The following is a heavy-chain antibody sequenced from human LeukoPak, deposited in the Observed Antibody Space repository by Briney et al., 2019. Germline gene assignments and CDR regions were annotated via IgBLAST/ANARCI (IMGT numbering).Heavy chain of an antibody. V-gene: IGHV1-2*02. Sequence: ASVKVSCKASGYTFTDYYIHWVRQAPGQGLEWMGWINPNSGGTNYAQKFQGRVTMTRDTSISTAYLELSRLRPDDTAVYYCARPPIVRGVNWFDPWGQGTLVTVSS. CDR3: ARPPIVRGVNWFDP. J-gene: IGHJ5*02. CDR2: INPNSGGT. D-gene: IGHD3-10*01. CDR1: GYTFTDYY.